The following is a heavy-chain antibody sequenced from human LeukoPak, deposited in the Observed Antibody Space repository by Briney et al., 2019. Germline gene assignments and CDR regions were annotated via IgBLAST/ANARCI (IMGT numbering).Heavy chain of an antibody. D-gene: IGHD3-3*02. V-gene: IGHV3-11*04. J-gene: IGHJ4*02. CDR2: ISNIGSTT. Sequence: GGSLRLSCAASGLTLSNYYMSWIRQAPGKGLEWVSYISNIGSTTHHADSVKGRFTISRDNAKNSLYLQMNSLRAVDTAVYYCASDISNKGFDYWGQGTLVTVSS. CDR3: ASDISNKGFDY. CDR1: GLTLSNYY.